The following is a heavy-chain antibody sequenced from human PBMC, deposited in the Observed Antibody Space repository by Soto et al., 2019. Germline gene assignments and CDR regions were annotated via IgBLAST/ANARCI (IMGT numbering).Heavy chain of an antibody. Sequence: SETLSLTCSVSGGSISSGDYYWSWVRQPPGKGLEWIGEIYHSGSTNYNPSLKSRVTISVDKSKNQFSLKLSSVTAADTAVYYCARVSGSYYYGMDVWGQGTTVTVSS. V-gene: IGHV4-4*02. CDR1: GGSISSGDYY. CDR2: IYHSGST. J-gene: IGHJ6*02. D-gene: IGHD1-26*01. CDR3: ARVSGSYYYGMDV.